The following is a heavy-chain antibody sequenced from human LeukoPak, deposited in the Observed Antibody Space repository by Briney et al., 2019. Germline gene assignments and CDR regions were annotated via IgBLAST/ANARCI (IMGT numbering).Heavy chain of an antibody. CDR2: IHNSGTT. Sequence: SETLSLTCTVSGGSISSGDYFWSWIRQSSGKGLEWIGEIHNSGTTNYNSSLNSRVTISEDTSKNQFYLNLSSVTAADTAVYYCARRYYYNLGSFPFDFWGQGTLVTVSS. V-gene: IGHV4-61*08. CDR1: GGSISSGDYF. CDR3: ARRYYYNLGSFPFDF. J-gene: IGHJ4*02. D-gene: IGHD3-10*01.